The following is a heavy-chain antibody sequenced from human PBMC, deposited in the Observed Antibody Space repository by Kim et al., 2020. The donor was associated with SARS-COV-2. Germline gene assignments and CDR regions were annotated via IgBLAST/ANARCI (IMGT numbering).Heavy chain of an antibody. Sequence: LSLTCAASGFTFSSYAMTWVRQAPGKGLEWVSAISGSGGSTYYADSVKDRFTISRDNSKNTLYLQMNSLRAEDTATYYCAKDIPVAGTIRKYYFDYWGQVTLVTVSS. CDR3: AKDIPVAGTIRKYYFDY. V-gene: IGHV3-23*01. CDR1: GFTFSSYA. D-gene: IGHD6-19*01. J-gene: IGHJ4*02. CDR2: ISGSGGST.